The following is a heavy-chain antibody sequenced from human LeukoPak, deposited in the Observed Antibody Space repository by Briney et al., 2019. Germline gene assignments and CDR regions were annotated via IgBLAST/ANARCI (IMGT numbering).Heavy chain of an antibody. D-gene: IGHD3-10*01. Sequence: SETLSLXCAVYGGSYSGYYWSWIRLPPGKGLESIGEINHSGSTNYNPSLKSRVTISVDTSKNQFSLKLSSVTAADTAVYYCARAPSNYYGSGSYYIIGPYYYYYMDVWGKGTTVTVSS. CDR1: GGSYSGYY. CDR3: ARAPSNYYGSGSYYIIGPYYYYYMDV. V-gene: IGHV4-34*01. CDR2: INHSGST. J-gene: IGHJ6*03.